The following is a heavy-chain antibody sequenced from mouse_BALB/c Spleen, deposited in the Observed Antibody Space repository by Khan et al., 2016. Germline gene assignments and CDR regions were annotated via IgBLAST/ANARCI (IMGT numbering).Heavy chain of an antibody. CDR1: GYSITSGYY. CDR3: ANGYWLAY. J-gene: IGHJ3*01. CDR2: ISYDGSN. V-gene: IGHV3-6*02. D-gene: IGHD2-2*01. Sequence: EVQLQESGPGLVKPSQSLSLTCSVTGYSITSGYYWNWIRQFPGNKLEWMGYISYDGSNNYNPSLKNRISITRDTSKKQFFLKLNSVNTEDTATYYCANGYWLAYWGQGTLVTVSA.